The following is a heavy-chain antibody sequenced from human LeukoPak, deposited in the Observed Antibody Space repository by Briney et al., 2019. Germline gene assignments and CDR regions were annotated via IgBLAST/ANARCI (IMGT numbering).Heavy chain of an antibody. J-gene: IGHJ4*02. CDR2: IRYDGSNK. V-gene: IGHV3-30*02. CDR3: AKDNDFLAAAGDHNFDY. Sequence: GGSLRLSCAASGFTFSSYGMHWVRQAPGKGLEWVAFIRYDGSNKYYADSVKGRFTISSDNSKNTLYLQMNSLRAEDTAVYYCAKDNDFLAAAGDHNFDYWGQGTLVTVSS. D-gene: IGHD6-13*01. CDR1: GFTFSSYG.